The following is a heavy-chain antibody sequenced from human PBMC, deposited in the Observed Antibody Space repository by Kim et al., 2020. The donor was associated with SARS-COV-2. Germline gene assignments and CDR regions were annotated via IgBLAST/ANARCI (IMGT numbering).Heavy chain of an antibody. CDR2: IKSKTDGGTT. CDR3: TTDAQYYYGSGRSGYYYYCMDV. V-gene: IGHV3-15*01. Sequence: GGSLRLSCAASGFTFSNAWMSWVRQAPGKGLEWVGRIKSKTDGGTTDYAAPVKGRFTISRDDSKNTLYLQMNSLKTEDTAVYYCTTDAQYYYGSGRSGYYYYCMDVWGKGTTVTVSS. J-gene: IGHJ6*03. D-gene: IGHD3-10*01. CDR1: GFTFSNAW.